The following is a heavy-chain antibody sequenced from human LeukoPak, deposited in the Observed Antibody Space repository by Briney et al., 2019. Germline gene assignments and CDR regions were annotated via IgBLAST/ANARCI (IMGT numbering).Heavy chain of an antibody. Sequence: SETLSLTCTVSDDSIRDYYRGRIRPPPGKGLEWIGYFHNSGTSTYNPSLKSRVTISADTSKNQFSLKLNPLTTADTAVYCCTRGAGWLSDYWGQGILVTVSS. J-gene: IGHJ4*02. V-gene: IGHV4-59*01. CDR3: TRGAGWLSDY. D-gene: IGHD5-12*01. CDR1: DDSIRDYY. CDR2: FHNSGTS.